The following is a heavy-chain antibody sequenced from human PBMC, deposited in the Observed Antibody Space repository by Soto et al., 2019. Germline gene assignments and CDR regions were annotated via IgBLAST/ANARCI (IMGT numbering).Heavy chain of an antibody. CDR3: ASDTVYYGMDV. CDR2: IKQDGSEK. D-gene: IGHD4-17*01. CDR1: GFTFSSYW. V-gene: IGHV3-7*01. Sequence: EVQMVESGGGLVQPGGSLRLSCAASGFTFSSYWMSWVRQAPGKGLEWVANIKQDGSEKYYVDSVKGRFTISRDNAKNSLDLQRNSLRAADTAVYYCASDTVYYGMDVWGQGTPVTVSS. J-gene: IGHJ6*02.